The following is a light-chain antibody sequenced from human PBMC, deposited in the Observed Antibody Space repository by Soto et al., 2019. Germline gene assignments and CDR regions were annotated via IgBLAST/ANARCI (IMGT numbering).Light chain of an antibody. CDR1: GSDGGDYNS. Sequence: QSALTQPASVSGSPGQSITISCTGSGSDGGDYNSVSWYQQHTGKAPKLMIYDVSNRPSGVSNRFSGSKSGSTASLTISGLQAEDEADYYCSSYKVHSDLGDWVFGGGTKLTVL. J-gene: IGLJ3*02. CDR2: DVS. CDR3: SSYKVHSDLGDWV. V-gene: IGLV2-14*01.